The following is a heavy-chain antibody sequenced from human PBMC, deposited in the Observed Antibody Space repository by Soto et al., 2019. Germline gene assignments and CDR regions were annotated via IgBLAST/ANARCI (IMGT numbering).Heavy chain of an antibody. D-gene: IGHD3-16*01. Sequence: QVQVVQSGAEVKKPGASVKVSCKASGYPFTSYGINWVRQAPGQGLEWLGWISAYNGDTDYGQKFQGRVTMTTDTSTTTAYMELRRLRSDDTAVYYCARGKQFGWCDPWGQGTLVTVSS. CDR1: GYPFTSYG. CDR2: ISAYNGDT. J-gene: IGHJ5*02. CDR3: ARGKQFGWCDP. V-gene: IGHV1-18*01.